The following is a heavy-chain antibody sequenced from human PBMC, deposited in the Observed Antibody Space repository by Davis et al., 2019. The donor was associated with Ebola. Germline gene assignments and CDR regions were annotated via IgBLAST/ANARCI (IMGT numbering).Heavy chain of an antibody. V-gene: IGHV3-73*01. D-gene: IGHD2-15*01. CDR1: GFTFSGSA. Sequence: GESLKISCAASGFTFSGSAMHWVRQASGKGLEWVGRIRSKANSYATAYAASVKGRFTISRDDSKNTAYLQMNSLKTEDTAVYYCNLGGSPNDYWGQGTLVTVSS. CDR3: NLGGSPNDY. J-gene: IGHJ4*02. CDR2: IRSKANSYAT.